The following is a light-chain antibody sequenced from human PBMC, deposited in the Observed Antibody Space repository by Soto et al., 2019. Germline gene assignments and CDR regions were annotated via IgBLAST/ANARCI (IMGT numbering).Light chain of an antibody. J-gene: IGLJ1*01. Sequence: QSALTQPASVSGSPGQSITISCTGTSSDVGGYKYVSWYQQHPGKAPKLMLYDVRNRPSGVSNRFSGSKSGNTASLTISGLHAEDEAYYYCSSYPSSSTRVFGTGTKLTVL. CDR1: SSDVGGYKY. CDR3: SSYPSSSTRV. CDR2: DVR. V-gene: IGLV2-14*03.